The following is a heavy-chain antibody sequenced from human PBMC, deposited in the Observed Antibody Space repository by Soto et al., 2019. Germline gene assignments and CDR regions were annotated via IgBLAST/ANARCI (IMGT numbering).Heavy chain of an antibody. D-gene: IGHD6-6*01. V-gene: IGHV4-39*01. CDR2: MYYTGNK. CDR3: ARRSSSSLGSLFDP. J-gene: IGHJ5*02. CDR1: GGSTSSSTYY. Sequence: SETLSLTCTVSGGSTSSSTYYWDWIRQPPGKGLEWIGAMYYTGNKNYNPSLESRVTMSVDTSKNQFSLKLSSVTPTDTAVHYCARRSSSSLGSLFDPWGRGILVTVSS.